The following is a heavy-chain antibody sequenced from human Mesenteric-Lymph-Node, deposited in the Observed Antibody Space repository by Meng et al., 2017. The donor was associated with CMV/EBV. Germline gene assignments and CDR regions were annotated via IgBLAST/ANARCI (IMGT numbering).Heavy chain of an antibody. J-gene: IGHJ4*02. Sequence: GYNVTSSGISWVRQAPGQGLEWMGWISANNGDTNYAQKLQGRVTMTTDTSTSTAYMELRSLRSDDTAVYYCARDYCSSTSCYGGGGYWGQGTLVTVSS. D-gene: IGHD2-2*01. CDR1: GYNVTSSG. CDR3: ARDYCSSTSCYGGGGY. CDR2: ISANNGDT. V-gene: IGHV1-18*01.